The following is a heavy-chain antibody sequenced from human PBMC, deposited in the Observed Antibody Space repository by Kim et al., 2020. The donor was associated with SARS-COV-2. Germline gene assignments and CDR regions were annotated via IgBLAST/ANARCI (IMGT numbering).Heavy chain of an antibody. CDR3: AKPYYDFWSGYSYYFDY. CDR1: GFTFSSYA. CDR2: ISGSGGST. Sequence: GGSLRLSCAASGFTFSSYAMSWVRQAPGKGLEWVSAISGSGGSTYYADSVKGRFTISRDNSKNTLYLQMNSLRAEDTAVYYCAKPYYDFWSGYSYYFDYWGQGTLVTVSS. J-gene: IGHJ4*02. D-gene: IGHD3-3*01. V-gene: IGHV3-23*01.